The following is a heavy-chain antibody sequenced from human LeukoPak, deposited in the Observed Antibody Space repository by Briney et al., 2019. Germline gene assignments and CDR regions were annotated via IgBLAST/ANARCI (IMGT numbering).Heavy chain of an antibody. CDR1: GGSISSSSYY. J-gene: IGHJ4*02. CDR3: ARDGRTGYSLGY. CDR2: IYHNGNT. Sequence: SETLSLTCTISGGSISSSSYYWGWIRQPPGKELEWIGEIYHNGNTNYNPSLKSRVTISVDKSKNQFSLKLSSVTSADTAVYYCARDGRTGYSLGYWGQGTLVTVSS. D-gene: IGHD6-13*01. V-gene: IGHV4-39*07.